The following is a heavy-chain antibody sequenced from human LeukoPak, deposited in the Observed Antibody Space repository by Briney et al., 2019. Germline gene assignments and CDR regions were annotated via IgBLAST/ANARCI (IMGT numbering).Heavy chain of an antibody. Sequence: SETLSLTCTVSGGSIISSSYYWGWIRQPPGKGLEWIRSIYYSGSTYYNPSLKSRVTISVDTSKNQFSLKLSSVTAADTAVYYCARRDSSSVVPRWDYWGQGTLVTVSS. CDR1: GGSIISSSYY. CDR3: ARRDSSSVVPRWDY. V-gene: IGHV4-39*01. CDR2: IYYSGST. D-gene: IGHD6-13*01. J-gene: IGHJ4*02.